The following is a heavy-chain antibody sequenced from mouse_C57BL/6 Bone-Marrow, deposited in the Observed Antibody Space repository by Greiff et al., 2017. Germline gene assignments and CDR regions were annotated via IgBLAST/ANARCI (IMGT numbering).Heavy chain of an antibody. V-gene: IGHV1-15*01. D-gene: IGHD2-5*01. CDR2: IDPETGGT. CDR1: GYTFTDYE. J-gene: IGHJ3*01. Sequence: QVQLQQSGAELVRPGASVTLSCKASGYTFTDYEMHWVKQTPVHGLEWIGAIDPETGGTAYNQKFKGKAILTADKSSSTAYMERRSLTSEDSAVYYCTRRNSNYGFAYWGQGTLVTVSA. CDR3: TRRNSNYGFAY.